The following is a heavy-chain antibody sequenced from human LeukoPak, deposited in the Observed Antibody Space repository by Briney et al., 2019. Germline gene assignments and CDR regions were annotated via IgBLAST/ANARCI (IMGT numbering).Heavy chain of an antibody. J-gene: IGHJ4*02. V-gene: IGHV4-30-2*01. D-gene: IGHD5-12*01. CDR1: GGSISSGGYS. CDR2: IYHSGNT. CDR3: ARLYSGYDRADY. Sequence: PSQTLSLTYAGSGGSISSGGYSWSWIRQPPGKGLEWIGYIYHSGNTYYNPSLKSRVTISVDRSKNQFSLKLSSVTAADTAVYYCARLYSGYDRADYWGQGTLVTVSS.